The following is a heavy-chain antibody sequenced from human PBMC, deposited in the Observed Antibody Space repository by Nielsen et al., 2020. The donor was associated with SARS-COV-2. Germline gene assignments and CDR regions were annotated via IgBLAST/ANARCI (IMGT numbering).Heavy chain of an antibody. J-gene: IGHJ3*02. CDR3: ARISAAILAFDI. D-gene: IGHD2-2*02. Sequence: SGPTLVKPAQTLTLTCTFSGFSFNTSEVGVGWIRQPPAKALEWLARIDWDDDKYYSTSLKTRLTISKDTSKNQVVLTMTNMDPVDTATYYCARISAAILAFDIWGQGTMVTVSS. CDR1: GFSFNTSEVG. V-gene: IGHV2-70*11. CDR2: IDWDDDK.